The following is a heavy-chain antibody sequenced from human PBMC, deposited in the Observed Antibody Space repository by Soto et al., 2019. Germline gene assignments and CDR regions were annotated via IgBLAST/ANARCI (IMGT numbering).Heavy chain of an antibody. J-gene: IGHJ3*02. CDR2: FDPEDGET. Sequence: ASVKVSCKVSGYTPTELSMHWVRQAPGKGLEWMGGFDPEDGETIYAQKFQGRVTMTEDTSTDTAYMELSSLRSEDTAVYYCATDCSSTSCPHLYAFDIWGQGTMVTVSS. CDR1: GYTPTELS. CDR3: ATDCSSTSCPHLYAFDI. V-gene: IGHV1-24*01. D-gene: IGHD2-2*01.